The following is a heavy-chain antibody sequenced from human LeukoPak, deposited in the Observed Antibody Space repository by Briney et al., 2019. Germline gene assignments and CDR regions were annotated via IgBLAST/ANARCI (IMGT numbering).Heavy chain of an antibody. CDR1: GFTFSSYG. D-gene: IGHD5-18*01. Sequence: GGSLRLSCAASGFTFSSYGMHWVRQAPGKGLEWVAVISYDGSNKYYADSVKGRFTISRDNSKNTLYLQMNSLRAEDTAVYYCAKDKGIRLWQDRTFDYWGQGTLVTVSS. V-gene: IGHV3-30*18. CDR3: AKDKGIRLWQDRTFDY. CDR2: ISYDGSNK. J-gene: IGHJ4*02.